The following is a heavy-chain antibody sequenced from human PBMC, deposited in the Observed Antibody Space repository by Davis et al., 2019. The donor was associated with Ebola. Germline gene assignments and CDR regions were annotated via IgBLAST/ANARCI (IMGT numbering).Heavy chain of an antibody. CDR3: ARGPVLRFLEWLPYPDAFDI. CDR1: GGSFSGYY. Sequence: PSETLSLTCAVYGGSFSGYYWSWIRQPPGKGLEWIGEINHSGSINYNPSLKSRVTISVDTSKNQFSLKLSSVTAADTAVYYCARGPVLRFLEWLPYPDAFDIWGQGTMVTVSS. CDR2: INHSGSI. J-gene: IGHJ3*02. D-gene: IGHD3-3*01. V-gene: IGHV4-34*01.